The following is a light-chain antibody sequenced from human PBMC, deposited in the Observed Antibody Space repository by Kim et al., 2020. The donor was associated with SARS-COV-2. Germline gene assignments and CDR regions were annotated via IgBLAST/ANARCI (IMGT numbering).Light chain of an antibody. Sequence: VGDEVTVTCRASQSVGGWLNWYQQKPGRAPHLLVYKTSTLQTGVPPRFSGSGSGTDFTLTISSLQPEDFAAYYCQQSYSFPRTFGQGTKVEI. CDR1: QSVGGW. CDR2: KTS. CDR3: QQSYSFPRT. J-gene: IGKJ1*01. V-gene: IGKV1-39*01.